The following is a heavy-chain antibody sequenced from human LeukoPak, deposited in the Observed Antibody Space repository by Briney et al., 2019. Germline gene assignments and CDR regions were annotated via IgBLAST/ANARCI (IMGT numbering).Heavy chain of an antibody. CDR2: ISYDGSNK. J-gene: IGHJ3*02. D-gene: IGHD3-22*01. CDR1: GFTFSSYA. Sequence: SGGSLRLSCAASGFTFSSYAMHWVRQAPGKGLEWVAVISYDGSNKYYADSVKGRFTISRDNSKNTLYLQMNSLRAEDTAVYYCAKTPSYDSSPQIAFDIWGQGTMVTVSS. CDR3: AKTPSYDSSPQIAFDI. V-gene: IGHV3-30-3*02.